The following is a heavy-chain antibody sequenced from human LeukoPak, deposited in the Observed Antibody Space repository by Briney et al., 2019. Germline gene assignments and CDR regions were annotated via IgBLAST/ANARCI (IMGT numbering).Heavy chain of an antibody. CDR2: IWYDGSKT. J-gene: IGHJ4*02. V-gene: IGHV3-33*01. CDR1: GYTFSSYG. Sequence: PGRSLRLSCEASGYTFSSYGIHWVRQAPGKGLEWVAVIWYDGSKTYYADSVKGRFTISRDDSRSTLYLQMNSLTAEDTAVYHCARDPSTTWYYFDYWGQGTLVTVSS. CDR3: ARDPSTTWYYFDY. D-gene: IGHD2-2*01.